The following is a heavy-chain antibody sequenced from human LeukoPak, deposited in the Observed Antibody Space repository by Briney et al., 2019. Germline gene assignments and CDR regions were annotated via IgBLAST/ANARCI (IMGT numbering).Heavy chain of an antibody. J-gene: IGHJ6*02. CDR2: IYHSGST. CDR1: GGSISSSNW. V-gene: IGHV4-4*02. Sequence: PSETLSLTCAVSGGSISSSNWWSWVRPPPGKGLEWIGEIYHSGSTNYNPSLKSRVTISVDKSKNQFSLKLSSVTAADTAVYYCARVHCSGGSCSYYYYGTGVWGQGTMVTVSS. CDR3: ARVHCSGGSCSYYYYGTGV. D-gene: IGHD2-15*01.